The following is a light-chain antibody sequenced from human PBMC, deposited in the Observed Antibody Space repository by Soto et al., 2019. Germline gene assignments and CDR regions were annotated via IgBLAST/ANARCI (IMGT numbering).Light chain of an antibody. J-gene: IGKJ5*01. CDR1: QSVSIW. Sequence: DIQMAQTPSTLSASVKRSEARRGGVSQSVSIWLAWYQKKPGKAPQVLIWDASTLQRGVPSRFSGSGSGTEFTLTISRLEPEDFALYYCQQYGSSAPITFGQGTRLEI. CDR3: QQYGSSAPIT. V-gene: IGKV1-5*01. CDR2: DAS.